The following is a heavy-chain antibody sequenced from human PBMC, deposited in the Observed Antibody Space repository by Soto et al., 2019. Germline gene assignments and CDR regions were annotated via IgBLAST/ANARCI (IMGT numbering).Heavy chain of an antibody. Sequence: WVRQXXGQGLEWMGIINPSGGSTSYAQKFQGRVTMTRDTSTSTVYMELSSLRSEDTAVYYCARDGVVAATWTFDYWGQGTLVTVSS. CDR2: INPSGGST. V-gene: IGHV1-46*01. D-gene: IGHD2-15*01. CDR3: ARDGVVAATWTFDY. J-gene: IGHJ4*02.